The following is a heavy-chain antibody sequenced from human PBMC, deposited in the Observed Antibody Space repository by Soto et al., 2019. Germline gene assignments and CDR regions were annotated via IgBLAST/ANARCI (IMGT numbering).Heavy chain of an antibody. D-gene: IGHD6-6*01. J-gene: IGHJ4*02. CDR3: ARAPGGSSSFVDY. CDR2: INAGNGDT. Sequence: QVQLVQSGAEEKKPGASVKVSCKASGYTFTSYAMHWVRQAPGQRLEWMGWINAGNGDTKYSQKFQGRVTITRDTSASTAYMELSSLRSEDTAVYYCARAPGGSSSFVDYWGQGTLVTVSS. CDR1: GYTFTSYA. V-gene: IGHV1-3*05.